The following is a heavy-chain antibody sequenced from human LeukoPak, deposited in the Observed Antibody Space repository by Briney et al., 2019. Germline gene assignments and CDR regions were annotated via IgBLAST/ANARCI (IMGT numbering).Heavy chain of an antibody. CDR2: IYYSGST. J-gene: IGHJ3*02. CDR1: GGSISGTYY. D-gene: IGHD3-3*01. V-gene: IGHV4-61*01. CDR3: ARVTADFWSGYYSAFDI. Sequence: PSETLSLTCAVSGGSISGTYYWSWIRQPPGKGLEWIGYIYYSGSTNYNPSLKSRVTISVDTSKNQFSLKLSSVTAADTAVYYCARVTADFWSGYYSAFDIWGQGTMVTVSS.